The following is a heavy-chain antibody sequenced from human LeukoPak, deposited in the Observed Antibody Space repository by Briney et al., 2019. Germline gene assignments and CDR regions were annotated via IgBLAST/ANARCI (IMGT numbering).Heavy chain of an antibody. D-gene: IGHD5-12*01. J-gene: IGHJ4*02. CDR2: INPNSGGT. V-gene: IGHV1-2*02. CDR3: ASLGYSGYDRPFDY. Sequence: ASVKDSCKASGYTFTGYYMHGVRQAPGQGLEWMGWINPNSGGTNYAQKFQGRVTMTRDTSISTAYMELSRLRSDDTAVYYCASLGYSGYDRPFDYWGQGTLVTVSS. CDR1: GYTFTGYY.